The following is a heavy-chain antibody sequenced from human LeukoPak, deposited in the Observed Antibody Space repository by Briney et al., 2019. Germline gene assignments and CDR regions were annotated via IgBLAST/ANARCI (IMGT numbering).Heavy chain of an antibody. CDR2: ISYDGSNK. V-gene: IGHV3-30*04. D-gene: IGHD1-26*01. J-gene: IGHJ4*02. Sequence: GGSLRLSCAASGFTFSSYAMHWVRQAPGKGLEWVAVISYDGSNKYYADSVKGRFTISRDNSKNTLYLQMNSLRAEDTAVYYCARDSRYSGSYPSFDYWGQGTLVTVSS. CDR3: ARDSRYSGSYPSFDY. CDR1: GFTFSSYA.